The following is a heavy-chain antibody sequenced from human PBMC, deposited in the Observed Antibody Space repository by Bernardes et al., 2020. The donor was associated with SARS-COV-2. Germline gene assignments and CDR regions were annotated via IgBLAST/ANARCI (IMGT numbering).Heavy chain of an antibody. V-gene: IGHV4-59*01. CDR1: GGSISGFY. J-gene: IGHJ4*02. D-gene: IGHD3-10*01. CDR3: AREQNALVRGVIDC. Sequence: SEPLSLTCTVSGGSISGFYWSWIRKSPGKELEWIGYIYSSGSTNNNPSLKSRVTISIDTSKNQFSLNLNSVTAADTAVYYCAREQNALVRGVIDCWGQGTLVTVSS. CDR2: IYSSGST.